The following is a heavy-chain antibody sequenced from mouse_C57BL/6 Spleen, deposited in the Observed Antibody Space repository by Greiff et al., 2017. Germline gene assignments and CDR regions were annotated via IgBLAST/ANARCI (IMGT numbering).Heavy chain of an antibody. CDR1: GFTFSSYA. CDR3: ARSRPFAY. J-gene: IGHJ3*01. CDR2: ISDGGSYT. Sequence: EVKLMESGGGLVKPGGSLKLSCAASGFTFSSYAMSWVRQPPDKRLEWVATISDGGSYTYYPANVKGRFTISRDNAKSNRYLQKGQLKSEDTAMYYCARSRPFAYWGQGTLVTVSA. D-gene: IGHD1-1*01. V-gene: IGHV5-4*03.